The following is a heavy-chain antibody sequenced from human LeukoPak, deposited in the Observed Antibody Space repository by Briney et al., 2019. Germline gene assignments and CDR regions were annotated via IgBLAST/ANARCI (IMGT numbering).Heavy chain of an antibody. D-gene: IGHD2-2*01. CDR1: GLSLRTSGVG. CDR2: AYWDDDK. J-gene: IGHJ5*02. V-gene: IGHV2-5*02. Sequence: CGPTLVKPTQTLTLTCTFSGLSLRTSGVGVDWIRQPRRSGLKGLYPAYWDDDKRYSPSLISRLTITKDTSKNQVVLTMTYMDPEDTATYYCAHSRYCSSTSCSPFSFDPWGQGTLVTVS. CDR3: AHSRYCSSTSCSPFSFDP.